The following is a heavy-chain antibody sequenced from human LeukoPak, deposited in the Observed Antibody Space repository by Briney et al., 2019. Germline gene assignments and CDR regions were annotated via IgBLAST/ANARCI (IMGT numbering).Heavy chain of an antibody. CDR2: ICVYNGNT. CDR1: GYTFAYFG. J-gene: IGHJ4*02. V-gene: IGHV1-18*01. D-gene: IGHD2-2*02. Sequence: ASVKVTFKSSGYTFAYFGITWVRQAPGQGLEWMGWICVYNGNTNYAQNLQGRVTLTTDTSTSTAYMELRSQRSDDTALYYCARTCSSSICYMVDWGQGTLVTVS. CDR3: ARTCSSSICYMVD.